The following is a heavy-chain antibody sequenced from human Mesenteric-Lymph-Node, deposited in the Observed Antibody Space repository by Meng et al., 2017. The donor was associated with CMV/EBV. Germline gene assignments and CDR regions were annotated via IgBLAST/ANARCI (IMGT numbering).Heavy chain of an antibody. Sequence: FSGYYWSWISQPPGKGLEWIGEINHSGSTNYNPSLKSRVTISVDTSKNQFSLKLSSVTAADTAVYYCARVMYYDFWSGYSGRHYFDYWGQGTLVTVSS. CDR3: ARVMYYDFWSGYSGRHYFDY. D-gene: IGHD3-3*01. J-gene: IGHJ4*02. V-gene: IGHV4-34*01. CDR1: FSGYY. CDR2: INHSGST.